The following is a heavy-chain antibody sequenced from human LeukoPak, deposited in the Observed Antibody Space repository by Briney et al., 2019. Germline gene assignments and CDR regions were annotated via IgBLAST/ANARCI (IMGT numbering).Heavy chain of an antibody. J-gene: IGHJ3*02. V-gene: IGHV4-39*01. CDR1: GGSISSSSYY. Sequence: SETLSLTCTVSGGSISSSSYYWGWIHQPPGKGLEWIGSIYYSGSTYYNPSLKSRVTISVDTSKNQFSLKLSSVTAADTAVYYCARRALPAANGADAFDIWGQGTMVTVSS. CDR3: ARRALPAANGADAFDI. D-gene: IGHD2-2*01. CDR2: IYYSGST.